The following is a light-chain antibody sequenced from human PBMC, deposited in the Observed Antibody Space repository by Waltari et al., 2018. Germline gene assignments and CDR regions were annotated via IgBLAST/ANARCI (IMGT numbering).Light chain of an antibody. Sequence: SYDLTQPSSVSVSPGQTARIPCPGDILAKKYGRGFQQKPGQAPVQVIYKDNERPSGIPERFSGSSSGTTVTLTISGARVDDEADYYCYSAADNAVGVFGGGTKLTV. J-gene: IGLJ3*02. V-gene: IGLV3-27*01. CDR2: KDN. CDR1: ILAKKY. CDR3: YSAADNAVGV.